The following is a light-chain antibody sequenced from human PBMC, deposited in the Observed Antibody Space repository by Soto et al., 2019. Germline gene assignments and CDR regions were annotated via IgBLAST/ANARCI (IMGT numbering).Light chain of an antibody. Sequence: EIVLTQSPGTLSLSPGERATLSCRASQSVSSSFLGWYQQKPGQPPRLLIYASNRATGIPDRFRGSGSGTDFTLTISRLEPEDFAVYYCHHYGDSPQTFGQGTKLEIK. CDR1: QSVSSSF. CDR2: AS. J-gene: IGKJ2*01. CDR3: HHYGDSPQT. V-gene: IGKV3-20*01.